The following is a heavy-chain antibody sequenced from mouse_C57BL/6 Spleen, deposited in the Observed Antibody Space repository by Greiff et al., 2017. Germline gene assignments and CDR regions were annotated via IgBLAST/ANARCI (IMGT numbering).Heavy chain of an antibody. D-gene: IGHD2-4*01. Sequence: VQLQQSGAELVRPGTSVKVSCKASGYAFTNYLIEWVKQRPGQGLEWIGVINPGSGGTNYNEKFKGKATLTADKSSSTAYMQLRSLTSEDSAVYFCAISGYYDYDRYYDMDYWGQGTSVTVSS. V-gene: IGHV1-54*01. CDR1: GYAFTNYL. J-gene: IGHJ4*01. CDR3: AISGYYDYDRYYDMDY. CDR2: INPGSGGT.